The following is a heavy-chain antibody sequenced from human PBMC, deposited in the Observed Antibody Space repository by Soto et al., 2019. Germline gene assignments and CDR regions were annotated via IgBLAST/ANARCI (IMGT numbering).Heavy chain of an antibody. CDR1: GYYFPSYW. CDR3: ARQGNGAEGFDY. J-gene: IGHJ4*02. D-gene: IGHD4-17*01. Sequence: GESLKISCKGSGYYFPSYWIGWVRQMPGKGLEWMGIFYPGDSDTRYSPSFQGQVTISADRSISTTYLQWSSLKPSDTAMYYCARQGNGAEGFDYWGQGTLVTVSS. CDR2: FYPGDSDT. V-gene: IGHV5-51*01.